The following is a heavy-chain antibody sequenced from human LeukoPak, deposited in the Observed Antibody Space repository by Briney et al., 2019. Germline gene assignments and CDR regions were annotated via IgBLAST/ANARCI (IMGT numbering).Heavy chain of an antibody. Sequence: PSETLSLTCTVSGGSISSYYWSWIRQPAGRGLEWIGRIYTSGSTNYNPSLKSRVTMSVDTSKNQFSLKLSSVTAADTAVYYCARARAVYYDQANWFDPWGQGTLVTVSS. CDR2: IYTSGST. D-gene: IGHD3-22*01. V-gene: IGHV4-4*07. CDR1: GGSISSYY. CDR3: ARARAVYYDQANWFDP. J-gene: IGHJ5*02.